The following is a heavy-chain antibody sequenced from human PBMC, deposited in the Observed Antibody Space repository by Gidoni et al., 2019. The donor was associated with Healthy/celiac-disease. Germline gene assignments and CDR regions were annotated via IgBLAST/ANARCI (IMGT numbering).Heavy chain of an antibody. CDR1: GFTFRSYA. Sequence: EVQLLESGGGLVQPGGSLRLSCAASGFTFRSYALSWVRQAPGKGLEWVSAISGSGGSKYYADSVKGRFTISRDNSKNTLYLQMNSLRAEDTAVYYCAKEGYCSSTSCYIYAYNWFDPWGQGTLVTVSS. J-gene: IGHJ5*02. CDR3: AKEGYCSSTSCYIYAYNWFDP. CDR2: ISGSGGSK. D-gene: IGHD2-2*02. V-gene: IGHV3-23*01.